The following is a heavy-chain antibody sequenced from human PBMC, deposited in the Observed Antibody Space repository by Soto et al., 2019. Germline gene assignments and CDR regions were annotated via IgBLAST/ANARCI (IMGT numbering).Heavy chain of an antibody. J-gene: IGHJ6*02. CDR3: AKEGGTAMIPYYYYYGMDV. V-gene: IGHV1-2*02. CDR2: INPNSGGT. D-gene: IGHD5-18*01. CDR1: GYTFTGYY. Sequence: ASVKVSCKASGYTFTGYYMHWVRQAPGQGLEWMGWINPNSGGTNYAQKFQGRVTMTRDTSISTAYMELSRLRSDDTAVYYCAKEGGTAMIPYYYYYGMDVWGQGTTVTVSS.